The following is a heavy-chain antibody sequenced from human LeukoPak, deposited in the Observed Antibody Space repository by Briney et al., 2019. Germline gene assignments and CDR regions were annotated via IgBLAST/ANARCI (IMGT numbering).Heavy chain of an antibody. J-gene: IGHJ4*02. CDR1: GGSISSYY. CDR3: ASWFGELLEPYYFDY. V-gene: IGHV4-4*07. Sequence: PSETLSLTCTVSGGSISSYYWSWIRQPAGKGLEWIGRIYTSGSTNYNPSLKSRVTISVDTSKNQFSLKLSSVTAADTAVYYCASWFGELLEPYYFDYWGQGTLVTVSS. CDR2: IYTSGST. D-gene: IGHD3-10*01.